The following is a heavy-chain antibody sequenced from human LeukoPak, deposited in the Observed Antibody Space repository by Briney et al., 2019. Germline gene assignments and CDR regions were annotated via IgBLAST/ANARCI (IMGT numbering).Heavy chain of an antibody. CDR2: IYPGDSDT. CDR1: GYSFTSYW. CDR3: ARGSLYSSPLDV. V-gene: IGHV5-51*01. D-gene: IGHD6-13*01. J-gene: IGHJ6*04. Sequence: GESLEISCKGSGYSFTSYWIGLVRQIPGKGLGWMGIIYPGDSDTRYSTSFQGQVTISADKSIITAYLQWGSLKASATALYYCARGSLYSSPLDVWGKGTTVTASS.